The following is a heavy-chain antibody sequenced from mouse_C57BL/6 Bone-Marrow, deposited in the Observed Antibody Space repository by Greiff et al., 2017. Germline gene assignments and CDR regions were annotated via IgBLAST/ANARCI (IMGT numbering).Heavy chain of an antibody. CDR2: INPNNGGT. CDR1: GYTFTDYY. Sequence: EVKLQQSGPELVKPGASVKISCKASGYTFTDYYMNWVKQSHGKSLEWIGDINPNNGGTSYNQKFKGKATLTVDKSSSTAYMELRSLTSEDSAVYYCARNYGSSSAWFAYWGQGTLVTVSA. CDR3: ARNYGSSSAWFAY. V-gene: IGHV1-26*01. D-gene: IGHD1-1*01. J-gene: IGHJ3*01.